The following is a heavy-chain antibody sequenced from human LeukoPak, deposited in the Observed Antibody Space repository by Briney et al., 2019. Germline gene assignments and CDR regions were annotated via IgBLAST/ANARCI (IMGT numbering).Heavy chain of an antibody. CDR2: IYYSGST. Sequence: SETLSLTCTVSGGSISNSSYYWGWIRQPPGKGLEWIGSIYYSGSTYYNPSLKSRVTISVDTSKSQFSLRLSSVTAADTAVYYCARGGYCSSTSCYYYYYMDVWGKGTTVTVSS. CDR1: GGSISNSSYY. V-gene: IGHV4-39*01. CDR3: ARGGYCSSTSCYYYYYMDV. D-gene: IGHD2-2*01. J-gene: IGHJ6*03.